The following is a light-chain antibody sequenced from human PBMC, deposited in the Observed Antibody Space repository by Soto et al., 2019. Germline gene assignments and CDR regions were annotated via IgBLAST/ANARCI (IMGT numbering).Light chain of an antibody. V-gene: IGKV3-11*01. J-gene: IGKJ4*01. CDR1: QSVSRY. Sequence: EIVLTQSPATLSLSPGERATLSCRASQSVSRYLAWYQQKPGQAPRLLIYDASDWPTGIPARFSGSGSGTDFTLTISSLEPEDFAVYYCQQRSDWPSTFGGGTKVQIK. CDR2: DAS. CDR3: QQRSDWPST.